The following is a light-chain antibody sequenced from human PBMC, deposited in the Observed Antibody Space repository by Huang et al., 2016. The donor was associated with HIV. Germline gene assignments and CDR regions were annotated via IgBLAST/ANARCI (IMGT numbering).Light chain of an antibody. Sequence: IVMTQSPATLSVSPGERVTVSCRANRSVSSNLAWYPQSPGQAPRRLIYGSSTRAPGIPARFSGSGSGTDFSLTSSSLQSEDFALYYCQQYNNWLLSFGGGTRVDI. CDR3: QQYNNWLLS. V-gene: IGKV3-15*01. CDR1: RSVSSN. J-gene: IGKJ4*01. CDR2: GSS.